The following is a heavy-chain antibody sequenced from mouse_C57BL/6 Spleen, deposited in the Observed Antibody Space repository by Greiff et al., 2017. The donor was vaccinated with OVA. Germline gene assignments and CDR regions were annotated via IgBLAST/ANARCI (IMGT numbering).Heavy chain of an antibody. J-gene: IGHJ1*03. V-gene: IGHV1-54*01. CDR2: INPGSGGT. CDR1: GYAFTNYL. CDR3: ARGGLNWYFDV. Sequence: VQLQQSGAELVRPGTSVKVSCKASGYAFTNYLIEWVKQRPGQGLEWIGVINPGSGGTNYNEKFKGKATLTADKSSSTAYMQLSSLTSEDSAVYFCARGGLNWYFDVWGTGTTVTVSS. D-gene: IGHD2-2*01.